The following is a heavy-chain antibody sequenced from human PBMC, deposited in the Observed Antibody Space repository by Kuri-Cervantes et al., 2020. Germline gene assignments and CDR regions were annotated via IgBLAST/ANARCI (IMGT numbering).Heavy chain of an antibody. D-gene: IGHD2-2*02. CDR2: IKRKANSYAT. Sequence: GESLKISCAASGFTFSGSAMHWVRQASGKGLEWVGRIKRKANSYATAYAASVKGRFTISRDDSKNTAYLQMNSLKTDDTAVYYCTYTYMDVWGKGTTVTVSS. CDR3: TYTYMDV. V-gene: IGHV3-73*01. J-gene: IGHJ6*03. CDR1: GFTFSGSA.